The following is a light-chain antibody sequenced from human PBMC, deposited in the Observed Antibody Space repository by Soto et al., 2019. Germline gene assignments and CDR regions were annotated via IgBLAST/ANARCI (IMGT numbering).Light chain of an antibody. V-gene: IGLV2-8*01. CDR2: EVS. CDR3: SSYAGSNNFVL. J-gene: IGLJ2*01. Sequence: QSVLTQPPSASGSPGQSVTISCTGASSDVGTYNYVSWFQQHPGKAPKLMIYEVSKRPSGVPDRFSGSKSGNTASLTVSGLQAEDDADYYCSSYAGSNNFVLFGGGTKLPS. CDR1: SSDVGTYNY.